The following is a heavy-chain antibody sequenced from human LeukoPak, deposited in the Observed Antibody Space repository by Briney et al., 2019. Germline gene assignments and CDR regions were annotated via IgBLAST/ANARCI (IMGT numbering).Heavy chain of an antibody. CDR2: IYHSGST. CDR1: GGSISSGGYS. V-gene: IGHV4-30-2*01. D-gene: IGHD5-12*01. CDR3: ARDRGSGYDDAFDI. Sequence: PSQTLSLTCAVSGGSISSGGYSWSWIRQPPGKGLEWIGYIYHSGSTYYNPSLKSRVTISVDRSKNQFSLKLSSVTAADTAVYYCARDRGSGYDDAFDIWGQGTMVTVSS. J-gene: IGHJ3*02.